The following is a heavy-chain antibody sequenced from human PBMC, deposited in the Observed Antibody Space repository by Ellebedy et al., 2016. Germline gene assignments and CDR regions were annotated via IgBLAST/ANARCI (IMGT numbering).Heavy chain of an antibody. V-gene: IGHV1-3*01. CDR3: ARVERGPWLRY. D-gene: IGHD5-12*01. Sequence: ASVKVSXXASGYTFTSYAMHWVRQAPGQRLKWMGWINAGNGNTKYSQKFQGRVTITRDTSASTAYMELSSLRSEDTAVYYCARVERGPWLRYWGQGTLVTVSS. CDR2: INAGNGNT. J-gene: IGHJ4*02. CDR1: GYTFTSYA.